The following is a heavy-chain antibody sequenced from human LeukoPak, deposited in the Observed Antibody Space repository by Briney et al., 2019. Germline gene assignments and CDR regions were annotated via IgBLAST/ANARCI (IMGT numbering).Heavy chain of an antibody. V-gene: IGHV3-9*01. CDR1: GFTFSSYA. CDR3: AKDGCSGGSCFFDY. D-gene: IGHD2-15*01. J-gene: IGHJ4*02. CDR2: ISWNSGSI. Sequence: GGSLRLSCAASGFTFSSYAMSWVRQPPGKGLEWVSGISWNSGSIGYADSVKGRFTISRDNAKNSLYLQMNSLRAEDTALYYCAKDGCSGGSCFFDYWGQGTLVTVSS.